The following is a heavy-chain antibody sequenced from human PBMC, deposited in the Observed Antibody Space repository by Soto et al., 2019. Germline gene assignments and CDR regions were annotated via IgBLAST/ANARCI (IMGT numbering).Heavy chain of an antibody. D-gene: IGHD4-17*01. CDR2: MNPNSGNT. CDR3: ARTLYGDNVDY. Sequence: ASVKVSCKTSGYTFTDYYVHWVRQAPGQGLEWMGWMNPNSGNTSYAQKFQGRVTMTRNTSISTAYMELSSLRSEDTAVYYCARTLYGDNVDYWGQGTLVTSPQ. CDR1: GYTFTDYY. V-gene: IGHV1-8*02. J-gene: IGHJ4*02.